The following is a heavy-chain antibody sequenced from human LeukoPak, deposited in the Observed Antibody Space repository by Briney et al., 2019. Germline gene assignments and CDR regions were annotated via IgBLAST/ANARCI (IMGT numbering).Heavy chain of an antibody. D-gene: IGHD3-10*01. Sequence: GGSLRLSCAPSGFTFSSYAMSWVRQAPGKGLEWVSAIIGSVGSTYYADSVKGPFTLSTDNSKNTLYLQINRLRAEDTGLYFCAKGKGGLWFGPTDVWGQGTTVTVSS. V-gene: IGHV3-23*01. CDR3: AKGKGGLWFGPTDV. CDR1: GFTFSSYA. J-gene: IGHJ6*02. CDR2: IIGSVGST.